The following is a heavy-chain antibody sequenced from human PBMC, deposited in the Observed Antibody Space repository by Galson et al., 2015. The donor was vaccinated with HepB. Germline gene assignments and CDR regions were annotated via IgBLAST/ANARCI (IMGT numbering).Heavy chain of an antibody. CDR2: ISGYNGKK. CDR3: ARDDYYDSIGYYTRRERFDY. V-gene: IGHV1-18*04. J-gene: IGHJ4*02. D-gene: IGHD3-22*01. CDR1: GYTFTAFG. Sequence: SVKVSCKASGYTFTAFGISWVRQAPGQGLEWMGWISGYNGKKTYAQKVQGRVTMTTDTSTSTAYMELRSLRSDDTAVYFCARDDYYDSIGYYTRRERFDYWGRGTLVTVSS.